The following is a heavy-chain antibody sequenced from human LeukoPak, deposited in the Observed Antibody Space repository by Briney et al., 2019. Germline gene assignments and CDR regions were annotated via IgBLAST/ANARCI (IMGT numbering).Heavy chain of an antibody. J-gene: IGHJ5*02. V-gene: IGHV3-33*06. CDR2: IWYDGSNK. CDR3: AKEIAAAANWFDP. Sequence: GGSLRLSCAASGFTFSSYGMHWVRQAPGKGLEWAAVIWYDGSNKYFADSVKGRFTISRDNSKNTLYLQMNSLRAEDTAVYYCAKEIAAAANWFDPWGQGTLVTVSS. CDR1: GFTFSSYG. D-gene: IGHD6-13*01.